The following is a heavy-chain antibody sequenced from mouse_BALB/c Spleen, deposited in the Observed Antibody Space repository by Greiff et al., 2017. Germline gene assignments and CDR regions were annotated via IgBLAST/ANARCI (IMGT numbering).Heavy chain of an antibody. V-gene: IGHV1-15*01. CDR1: GYTFTDYE. Sequence: VQLQQSGAELVRPGASVTLSCKASGYTFTDYEMHWVKQTPVHGLEWIGAIDPETGGTAYNQKFKGKATLTADKSSSTAYMELRSLTSEDSAVYYYTRSYDGYPWFAYWGQGTLVTVSA. CDR2: IDPETGGT. J-gene: IGHJ3*01. CDR3: TRSYDGYPWFAY. D-gene: IGHD2-3*01.